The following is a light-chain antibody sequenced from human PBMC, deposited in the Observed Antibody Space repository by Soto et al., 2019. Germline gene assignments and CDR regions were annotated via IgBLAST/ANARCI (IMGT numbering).Light chain of an antibody. V-gene: IGKV3D-20*02. CDR3: QQRSNWPPFT. Sequence: EGVLTRSPVTLSLSPGERATLSCRASQHIRSNYLAWYQHKPGQPPRLLLFEASSRAPGIPDRFSGSGSGTDFTLTISSLEPEDFAVYYCQQRSNWPPFTFGQGTRLEIK. J-gene: IGKJ5*01. CDR1: QHIRSNY. CDR2: EAS.